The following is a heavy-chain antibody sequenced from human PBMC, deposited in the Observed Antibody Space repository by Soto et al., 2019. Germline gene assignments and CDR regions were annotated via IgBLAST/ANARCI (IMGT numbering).Heavy chain of an antibody. CDR3: ARVGVPTKYYFDY. CDR2: TYHRSKWYN. V-gene: IGHV6-1*01. J-gene: IGHJ4*02. Sequence: SQTLSLTCAMSGDSVSGNSAAWHWIRQSPSRGLEWLGRTYHRSKWYNDYAVSVKSRITFNPDTSKNQFSLQLNSVTPEDTAVYYCARVGVPTKYYFDYWGQGTLVTVSS. D-gene: IGHD5-12*01. CDR1: GDSVSGNSAA.